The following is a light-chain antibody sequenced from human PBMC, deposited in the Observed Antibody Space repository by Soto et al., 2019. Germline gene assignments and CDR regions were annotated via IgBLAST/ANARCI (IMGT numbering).Light chain of an antibody. Sequence: ETVLTQSPGSLSLSPGERATLSCRASQSVSSTYLAWYQQKPGQAPRLLIYGTSGRATGIPDRFSGSGSGTDFTLTISRLEPEDFAVYYCQQYGSSGYTFGQGTKLEIK. CDR2: GTS. CDR1: QSVSSTY. J-gene: IGKJ2*01. CDR3: QQYGSSGYT. V-gene: IGKV3-20*01.